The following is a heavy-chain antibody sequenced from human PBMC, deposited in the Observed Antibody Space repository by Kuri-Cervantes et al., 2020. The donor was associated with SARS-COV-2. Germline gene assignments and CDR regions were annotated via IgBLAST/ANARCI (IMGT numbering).Heavy chain of an antibody. CDR3: ARVGFYSYYGMDV. CDR1: GFTFSSYG. V-gene: IGHV3-72*01. J-gene: IGHJ6*02. D-gene: IGHD2-15*01. CDR2: TRNKVNSYTT. Sequence: GESLKISCAASGFTFSSYGMDWVRQAPGKGLEWVGRTRNKVNSYTTEYAASVKGRFTISRDDSKNSLYPQMNNLKTDDTAMYYCARVGFYSYYGMDVWGQGTTVTVSS.